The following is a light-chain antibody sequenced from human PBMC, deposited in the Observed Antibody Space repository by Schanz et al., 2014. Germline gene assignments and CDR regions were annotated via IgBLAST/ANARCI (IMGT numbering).Light chain of an antibody. J-gene: IGKJ5*01. CDR1: QSISGYD. V-gene: IGKV3D-20*02. CDR2: GAS. Sequence: EIVMTQSPATLSVSPGERVTLSCKASQSISGYDLAWYQQKPGQAPRLLIYGASTRATGIPDRFSGSGSGTDFTLTISRLEPEDFAVYYCQQHPPITFGQGTRLDIK. CDR3: QQHPPIT.